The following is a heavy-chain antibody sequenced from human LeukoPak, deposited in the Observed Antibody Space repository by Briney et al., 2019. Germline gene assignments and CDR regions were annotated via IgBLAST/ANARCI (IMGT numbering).Heavy chain of an antibody. CDR2: IYHSGST. CDR1: GGPFSGYY. CDR3: AREFRDSSSSDY. J-gene: IGHJ4*02. Sequence: SETLSLTCGVYGGPFSGYYWGWIRQPPGKGLEWIGSIYHSGSTYYNPSLKSRVTISVDTSKNQFSLKLSSVTAADTAVYYCAREFRDSSSSDYWGQGTLVTVSS. V-gene: IGHV4-38-2*02. D-gene: IGHD6-6*01.